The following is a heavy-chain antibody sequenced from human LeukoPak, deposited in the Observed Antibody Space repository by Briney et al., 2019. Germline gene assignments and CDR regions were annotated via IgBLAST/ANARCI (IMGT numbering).Heavy chain of an antibody. Sequence: SETLSLTCTVSGGSISSYYWSWIRQPPGKGLEWIGYIYYSGSTNYNPSLKSRVTISVDTSKNQFSLKLSSVTAADTAVYYCAREVSDSSGYYYYYYMDVWGKGTTVTVSS. CDR1: GGSISSYY. CDR2: IYYSGST. CDR3: AREVSDSSGYYYYYYMDV. D-gene: IGHD3-22*01. V-gene: IGHV4-59*01. J-gene: IGHJ6*03.